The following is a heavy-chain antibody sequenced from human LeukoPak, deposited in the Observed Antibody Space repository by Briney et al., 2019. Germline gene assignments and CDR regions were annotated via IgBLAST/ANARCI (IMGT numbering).Heavy chain of an antibody. CDR2: IYYSGRT. CDR3: ARHYKSTRTTVFDY. V-gene: IGHV4-39*01. Sequence: SSETLSLTCTVSGGSVSSTNYYWGWIRQPPGKGLEWIASIYYSGRTYNNPSLKSRVTMSLDTSKNQFSLRLSSVSAADTAVYYCARHYKSTRTTVFDYWGQGTLVTVSS. D-gene: IGHD4-11*01. CDR1: GGSVSSTNYY. J-gene: IGHJ4*02.